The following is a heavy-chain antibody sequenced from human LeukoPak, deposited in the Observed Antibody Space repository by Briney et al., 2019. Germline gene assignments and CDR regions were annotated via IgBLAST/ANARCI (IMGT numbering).Heavy chain of an antibody. V-gene: IGHV1-69*04. D-gene: IGHD3-22*01. CDR1: GGTFSSYA. CDR2: IIPILGIA. CDR3: ARELDPDYYDSSGLDY. J-gene: IGHJ4*02. Sequence: SVKVSCTASGGTFSSYAISWVRQAPGQGLEWMGRIIPILGIANYAQKFQGRVTITADKSTSTAYMELSSLRSEDTAVYYCARELDPDYYDSSGLDYWGQGTLVTVSS.